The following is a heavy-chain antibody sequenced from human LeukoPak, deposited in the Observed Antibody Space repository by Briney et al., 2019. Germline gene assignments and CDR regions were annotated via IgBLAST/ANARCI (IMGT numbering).Heavy chain of an antibody. D-gene: IGHD4-17*01. CDR1: GGSITSGTYF. V-gene: IGHV4-61*02. J-gene: IGHJ4*02. CDR3: ARECCGDYGQRHDN. Sequence: PSETLSLTCTVSGGSITSGTYFWSWFRQPAGKGLEWIGRIDSRWKNNYNPSLKSRATIAVDTSTNQFSLKLSSVTAADTAVYYCARECCGDYGQRHDNWGQGTLVTVSA. CDR2: IDSRWKN.